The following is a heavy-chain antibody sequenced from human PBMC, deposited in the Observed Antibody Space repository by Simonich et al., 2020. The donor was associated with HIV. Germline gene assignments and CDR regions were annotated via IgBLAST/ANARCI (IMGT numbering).Heavy chain of an antibody. CDR2: VNPGDGET. CDR3: AAVKYYYDSSGFSYDGVDV. CDR1: GYTLTELS. Sequence: QVQLVQSGAEVKKPGASVKVSCKVSGYTLTELSMHWVRQAPGKGVGWMGGVNPGDGETTYAQKFQGRVTMTEDSSTDTAHMELSSLTSEDTAVYFCAAVKYYYDSSGFSYDGVDVWGQGTMVTVSS. J-gene: IGHJ3*01. D-gene: IGHD3-22*01. V-gene: IGHV1-24*01.